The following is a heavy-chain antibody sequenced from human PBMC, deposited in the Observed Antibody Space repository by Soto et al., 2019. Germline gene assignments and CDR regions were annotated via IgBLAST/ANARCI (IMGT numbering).Heavy chain of an antibody. Sequence: DVNLVQSGGGSAQPGGTLRLSCATSGFTFSTYAMTWVRQVAARGLQWVSTILPDETGFYTISVKGRFTISRDNYRGIVYLQMHDLWVEDAAIYYCAKDRLPTSGQRFYFDSWGQGSLVTFSS. CDR1: GFTFSTYA. CDR3: AKDRLPTSGQRFYFDS. J-gene: IGHJ4*02. V-gene: IGHV3-23*04. D-gene: IGHD2-15*01. CDR2: ILPDETG.